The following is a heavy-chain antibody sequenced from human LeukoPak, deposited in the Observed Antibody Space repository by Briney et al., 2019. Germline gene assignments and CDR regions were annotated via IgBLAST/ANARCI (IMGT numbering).Heavy chain of an antibody. V-gene: IGHV4-39*07. CDR1: GGSTSSSSYY. D-gene: IGHD1-26*01. Sequence: SETLSLTCTVSGGSTSSSSYYWGWIRQPPGKGLEWIGSIYYSGSTYYNPSLKSRVTISVDTSKNQFSLKLSSVTAADTAVYYCARERGGSSVDYWGQGTLVTVSS. CDR2: IYYSGST. CDR3: ARERGGSSVDY. J-gene: IGHJ4*02.